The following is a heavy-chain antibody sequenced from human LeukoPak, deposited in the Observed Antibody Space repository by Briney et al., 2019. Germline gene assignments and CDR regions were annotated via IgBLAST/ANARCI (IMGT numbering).Heavy chain of an antibody. Sequence: GGSLRLSCAASGFTFSSYSMNWVRQAPGKGLEWVSSISSSSSYIYYADSVKGRFTISRDNAKNSLYLQMNSLRAEDTAVYYCARDGARGSGSYYKYWGQGTLVTVSS. CDR1: GFTFSSYS. J-gene: IGHJ4*02. CDR3: ARDGARGSGSYYKY. V-gene: IGHV3-21*01. D-gene: IGHD3-10*01. CDR2: ISSSSSYI.